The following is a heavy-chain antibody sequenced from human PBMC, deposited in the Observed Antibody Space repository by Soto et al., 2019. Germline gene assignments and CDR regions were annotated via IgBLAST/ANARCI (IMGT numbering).Heavy chain of an antibody. J-gene: IGHJ4*02. Sequence: EVQLLESGGGLVQPGGSLRLSCAASGFTFSSYAMSWVRQAPGKGLEWVSGISASGGSTYYADSVKGRSTISRDNSKNTLYLQMNSLRAEDTAVYYCARDPRYRESYWGQGTLVTVSS. CDR2: ISASGGST. V-gene: IGHV3-23*01. D-gene: IGHD1-26*01. CDR3: ARDPRYRESY. CDR1: GFTFSSYA.